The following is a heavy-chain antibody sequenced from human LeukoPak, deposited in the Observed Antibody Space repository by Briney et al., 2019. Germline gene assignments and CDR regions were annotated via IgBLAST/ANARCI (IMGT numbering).Heavy chain of an antibody. CDR1: GGSVSSGSYY. D-gene: IGHD3-10*01. J-gene: IGHJ6*04. CDR2: IYYSGST. V-gene: IGHV4-61*01. Sequence: SETLSLTCTVSGGSVSSGSYYWSWIRQPPGKGLQWIGYIYYSGSTNYNPSLKSRVTISVDTSKNQFSLKLSSVTAADTAVYYCARDRILRFGEGHYGMDVWGKGTTVTVSS. CDR3: ARDRILRFGEGHYGMDV.